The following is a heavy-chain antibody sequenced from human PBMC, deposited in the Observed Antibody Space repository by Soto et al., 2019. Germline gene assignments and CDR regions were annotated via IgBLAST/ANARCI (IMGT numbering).Heavy chain of an antibody. D-gene: IGHD2-2*01. CDR1: GFTFSDYY. V-gene: IGHV3-11*06. J-gene: IGHJ6*02. CDR2: MSSSSSYT. CDR3: ARVRCSSTSCYHYYYYGMGV. Sequence: GGSLRLSCAASGFTFSDYYMSWIRQAPGKGLGWVSYMSSSSSYTNYADSVKGRFTTSRDNAKNSLYLQMNSLRAEDTAVYYCARVRCSSTSCYHYYYYGMGVWGQGTTVTVSS.